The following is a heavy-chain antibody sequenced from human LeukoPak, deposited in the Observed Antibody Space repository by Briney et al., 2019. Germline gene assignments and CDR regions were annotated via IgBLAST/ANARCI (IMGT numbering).Heavy chain of an antibody. CDR3: AKGPGGVAGSYYFDY. J-gene: IGHJ4*02. CDR2: ISSNGGST. CDR1: GFTFSSYA. D-gene: IGHD6-19*01. Sequence: GGSLRLSCAASGFTFSSYAMHWVRQAPGKGLEYVSAISSNGGSTYYADSVKGRFTISRDNSKNTLYLQMNSLRAEDTAVYYCAKGPGGVAGSYYFDYWGQGTLVTVSS. V-gene: IGHV3-64*04.